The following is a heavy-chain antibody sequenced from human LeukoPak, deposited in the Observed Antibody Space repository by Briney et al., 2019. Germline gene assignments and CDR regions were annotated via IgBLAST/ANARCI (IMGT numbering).Heavy chain of an antibody. Sequence: ASVKVSCKASGYTFTGYYMHWVRQAPGQGLEWMGWVNPNSGGTNYAQKFLGRVTMTRDTSISTAYMELRSLRSDDTAVYYCARGLYYYDSSGFLGYWGQGTLVTVSS. CDR2: VNPNSGGT. J-gene: IGHJ4*02. CDR3: ARGLYYYDSSGFLGY. D-gene: IGHD3-22*01. CDR1: GYTFTGYY. V-gene: IGHV1-2*02.